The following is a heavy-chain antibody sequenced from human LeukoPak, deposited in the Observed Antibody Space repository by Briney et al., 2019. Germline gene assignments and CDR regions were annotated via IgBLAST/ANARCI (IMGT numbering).Heavy chain of an antibody. J-gene: IGHJ4*02. CDR1: GFTFDDYG. D-gene: IGHD3-22*01. CDR3: ARGTFDSGYGDY. CDR2: INWNGGST. V-gene: IGHV3-20*01. Sequence: GGSLRLSCAASGFTFDDYGMSWVRQAPGKGLEWVSCINWNGGSTGYADSVKGRFTISRDNAKNSLYLQMNSLRAEDTALYDCARGTFDSGYGDYWGQGTLVTVSS.